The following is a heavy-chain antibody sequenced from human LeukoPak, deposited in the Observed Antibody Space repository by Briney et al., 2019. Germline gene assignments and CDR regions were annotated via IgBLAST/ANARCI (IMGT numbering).Heavy chain of an antibody. Sequence: QPGGSLRLSCAASGFTFSSYAMSWVRQAPGKGLEWVSAISGSGGSTYYADSVKGRFTISRDNSKNTLYLQMNSLRAEDTAVYYCAKVPLVATRSLLTGYYFDYWGQGTLVTVSS. V-gene: IGHV3-23*01. CDR3: AKVPLVATRSLLTGYYFDY. CDR1: GFTFSSYA. J-gene: IGHJ4*02. CDR2: ISGSGGST. D-gene: IGHD1-26*01.